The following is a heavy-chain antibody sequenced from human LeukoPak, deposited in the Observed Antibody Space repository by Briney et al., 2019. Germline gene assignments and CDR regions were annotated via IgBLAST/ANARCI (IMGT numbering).Heavy chain of an antibody. CDR1: GYTLIDYY. CDR3: ARDLTSTSYWELDY. V-gene: IGHV1-2*02. CDR2: INPNSGDT. D-gene: IGHD1-26*01. J-gene: IGHJ4*02. Sequence: ASVKISCKASGYTLIDYYIHWVRQAPGQGLERIGWINPNSGDTNYAQNFQGRVTMTRDTSISTAYMELSRLTSDDTAVYFCARDLTSTSYWELDYWGQGTLVTVTS.